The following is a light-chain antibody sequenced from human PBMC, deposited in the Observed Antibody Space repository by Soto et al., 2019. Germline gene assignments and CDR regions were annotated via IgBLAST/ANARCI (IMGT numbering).Light chain of an antibody. J-gene: IGKJ4*01. CDR1: QSIYEK. CDR3: QQYNRWQLT. CDR2: DTS. Sequence: EIVMTQSPATLSVSPGERVTLFCRASQSIYEKLAWYQQKPGQTPRLVLYDTSTMATGTPGSFSGSGSGTEFTLNSSSRQSEDFSFYYCQQYNRWQLTFGGGTKLESK. V-gene: IGKV3-15*01.